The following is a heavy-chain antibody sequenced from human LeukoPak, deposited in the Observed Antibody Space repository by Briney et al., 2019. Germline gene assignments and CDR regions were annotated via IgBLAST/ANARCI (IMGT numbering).Heavy chain of an antibody. V-gene: IGHV4-39*01. Sequence: SETLSLTCTVSGGSISSSSYYWGWIRQPPGKGLEWIGSIYYSGSTYYNPSLKSRVTISVDTSKNQFSLKLSSVTAADTAVYYCARQTPDENWFDPWGRGTLVTVSS. CDR2: IYYSGST. J-gene: IGHJ5*02. D-gene: IGHD1-14*01. CDR3: ARQTPDENWFDP. CDR1: GGSISSSSYY.